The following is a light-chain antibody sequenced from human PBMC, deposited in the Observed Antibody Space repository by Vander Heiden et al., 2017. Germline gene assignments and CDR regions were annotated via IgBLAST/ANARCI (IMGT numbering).Light chain of an antibody. Sequence: IQMTQSPSSLSASVGDRVTITCQASQDISNYLNWYQQKPGKAPKLRIYDASNLETGVPSRFSGSGSGTDFTCTISSLQPGDIATYYYQQYDNLPPITFGQGTRLEIK. CDR3: QQYDNLPPIT. CDR1: QDISNY. V-gene: IGKV1-33*01. J-gene: IGKJ5*01. CDR2: DAS.